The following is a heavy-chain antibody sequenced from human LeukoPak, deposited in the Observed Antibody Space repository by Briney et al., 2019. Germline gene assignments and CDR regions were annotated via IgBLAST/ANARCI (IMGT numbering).Heavy chain of an antibody. J-gene: IGHJ4*02. V-gene: IGHV3-11*04. D-gene: IGHD6-13*01. Sequence: SGGSLRLSCAASGFTFSDYYMSWIRQAPGKGLEWVSHISSSSVNIYYADSVKGRFTISRDNAKNSLYLQMNSLRDEDTAVYYCARDASSWYYWGQGTLVTVSS. CDR2: ISSSSVNI. CDR3: ARDASSWYY. CDR1: GFTFSDYY.